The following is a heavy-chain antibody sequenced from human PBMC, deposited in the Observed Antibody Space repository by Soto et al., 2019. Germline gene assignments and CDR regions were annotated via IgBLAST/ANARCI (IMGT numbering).Heavy chain of an antibody. CDR1: GFTFSSYS. D-gene: IGHD3-16*01. J-gene: IGHJ3*02. CDR3: ARDGGYAFDI. V-gene: IGHV3-48*01. Sequence: EVQLVESGGGLVQPGGSLILSCAASGFTFSSYSMNWVREAPGKGLEWVSYISSSSSTIYYADSVKGRFTISRDNAKNSLYLQMNSLRAEDTAVYYCARDGGYAFDIWGQGTMVTVSS. CDR2: ISSSSSTI.